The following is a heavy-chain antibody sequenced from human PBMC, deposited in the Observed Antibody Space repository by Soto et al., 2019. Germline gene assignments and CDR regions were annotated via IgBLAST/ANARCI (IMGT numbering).Heavy chain of an antibody. CDR2: IYSGGST. V-gene: IGHV3-66*01. D-gene: IGHD3-9*01. CDR3: ARTNYDILTGYYEGSNWFDP. Sequence: GSLRLSCAASGFTFSTYAMSWVRQAPGKGLEWVSVIYSGGSTYYADSVKGRFTISRHNSKNTLYLQMNSLRAEDTAVYYCARTNYDILTGYYEGSNWFDPWGQGTLVTVSS. J-gene: IGHJ5*02. CDR1: GFTFSTYA.